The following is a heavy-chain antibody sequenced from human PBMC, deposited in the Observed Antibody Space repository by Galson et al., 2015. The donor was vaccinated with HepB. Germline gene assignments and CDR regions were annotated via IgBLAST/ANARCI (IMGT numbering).Heavy chain of an antibody. Sequence: SLRLSCAASGFTFSSHAMHWVRQAPGKGLEWVAVISYDGSSKYYAGSVKGRFTISRDNSKNTLYLQMNSLRAEDTAVYYCASSGVVVVITPSDYGMDVWGQGTTVTVSS. CDR3: ASSGVVVVITPSDYGMDV. V-gene: IGHV3-30-3*01. CDR1: GFTFSSHA. J-gene: IGHJ6*02. CDR2: ISYDGSSK. D-gene: IGHD3-22*01.